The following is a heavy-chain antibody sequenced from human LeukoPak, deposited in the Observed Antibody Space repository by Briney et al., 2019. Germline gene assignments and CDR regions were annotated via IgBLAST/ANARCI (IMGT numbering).Heavy chain of an antibody. CDR3: AREGSSNYGPVAYYYYYGMDV. V-gene: IGHV1-8*01. D-gene: IGHD4-11*01. CDR1: GYTFTSYD. J-gene: IGHJ6*02. Sequence: ASVKVSCKASGYTFTSYDINWVRQATGQGLEWMGWMNPNSGNTGYAQKFQGRVTTTRNTSISTAYMELSSLRSEDTAVYYCAREGSSNYGPVAYYYYYGMDVWGQGTTVTVSS. CDR2: MNPNSGNT.